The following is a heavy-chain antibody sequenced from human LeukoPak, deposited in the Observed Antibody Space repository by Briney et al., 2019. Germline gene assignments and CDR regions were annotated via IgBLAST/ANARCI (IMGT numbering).Heavy chain of an antibody. CDR3: ARGYSYGYVDY. CDR1: GYTFTSYA. D-gene: IGHD5-18*01. CDR2: INAGNGNT. V-gene: IGHV1-3*01. Sequence: ASVKVSCKASGYTFTSYAMHWVRQAPGQRLEWMGWINAGNGNTKYSQKFQGRVTISRDTSASTAYMELSSLRSEDTAVYYCARGYSYGYVDYWGQGTLVTVSS. J-gene: IGHJ4*02.